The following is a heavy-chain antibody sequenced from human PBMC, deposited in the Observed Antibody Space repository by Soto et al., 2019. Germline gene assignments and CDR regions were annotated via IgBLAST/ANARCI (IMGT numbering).Heavy chain of an antibody. J-gene: IGHJ4*02. V-gene: IGHV1-3*01. D-gene: IGHD3-3*01. CDR1: GYTFTSYA. Sequence: ASVKVSCKASGYTFTSYAMHWVRQAPGQRLEWMGWINAGNGNTKYSQKFQGRVTITRDTSASTAYMELSSLRSEDTAVYYCASSYYDFWSGYLSLDYWGQGTLVTVSS. CDR3: ASSYYDFWSGYLSLDY. CDR2: INAGNGNT.